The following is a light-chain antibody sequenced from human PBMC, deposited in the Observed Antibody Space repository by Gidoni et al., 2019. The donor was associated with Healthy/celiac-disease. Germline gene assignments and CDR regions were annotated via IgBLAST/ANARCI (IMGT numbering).Light chain of an antibody. CDR3: QSYDSSLSGSNVV. V-gene: IGLV1-40*01. CDR1: SPNSGAGYD. J-gene: IGLJ2*01. CDR2: GNS. Sequence: QSVLTQPPSVSGAPGQRVTISCTGSSPNSGAGYDVHWYQQLPGTAPKLLIYGNSTRPSGVPDRFSGSKSGTSASLAITGLQAEDEADYYCQSYDSSLSGSNVVFGGGTKLTVL.